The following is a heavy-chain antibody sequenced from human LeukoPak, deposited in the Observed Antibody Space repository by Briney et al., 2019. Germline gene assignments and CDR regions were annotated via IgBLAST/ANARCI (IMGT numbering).Heavy chain of an antibody. D-gene: IGHD6-19*01. CDR3: ASEVAGTGRYYDY. Sequence: GGSLRLSCAASGFTFRNHWMHGVRQAPGRGLIGVSRINKDVSTTDYADSGNGRFSIYTNNAKNTLFIQMSSVSAADTDLSYCASEVAGTGRYYDYWGQGTLVTVSS. CDR2: INKDVSTT. V-gene: IGHV3-74*01. CDR1: GFTFRNHW. J-gene: IGHJ4*02.